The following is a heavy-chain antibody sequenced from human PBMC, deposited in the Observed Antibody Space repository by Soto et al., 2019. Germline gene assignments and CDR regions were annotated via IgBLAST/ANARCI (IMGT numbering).Heavy chain of an antibody. CDR3: ARDSLWFGELFPSYYYSMDV. Sequence: QVQLVQSGAEVKKPGSSVKVSCKASGGTFSSYAISWVRQAPGQGLEWMGGIIPIFGTANYAQKFQGRVTITADKSTSTAYMELSSLRSEDTAVYYCARDSLWFGELFPSYYYSMDVWGQGTTVTVSS. CDR1: GGTFSSYA. J-gene: IGHJ6*02. CDR2: IIPIFGTA. D-gene: IGHD3-10*01. V-gene: IGHV1-69*06.